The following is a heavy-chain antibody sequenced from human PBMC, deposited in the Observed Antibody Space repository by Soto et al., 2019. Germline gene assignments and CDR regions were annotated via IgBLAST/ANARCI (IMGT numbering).Heavy chain of an antibody. CDR2: INHSGST. Sequence: SETLSLTCAVYGGSFSGYYWSWIRQPPGKGLEWSGKINHSGSTNYNPSLKSRVTISVDTSKNQFSLKLSSVTAADTAVYYCARGSPLGTGDAFDIWGQGTMVTVSS. CDR1: GGSFSGYY. J-gene: IGHJ3*02. D-gene: IGHD7-27*01. CDR3: ARGSPLGTGDAFDI. V-gene: IGHV4-34*01.